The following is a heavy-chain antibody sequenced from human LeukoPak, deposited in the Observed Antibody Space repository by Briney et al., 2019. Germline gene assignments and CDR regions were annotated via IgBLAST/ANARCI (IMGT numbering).Heavy chain of an antibody. J-gene: IGHJ4*02. CDR2: ISSNGGST. Sequence: GGSLRLSCSASGFTFSSYAMHWVRQAPGKGLEYVSAISSNGGSTYYADSVRGRFTISRDNSKNTLYLQMSSLRAEDTAVYYCVKDRGYGGGSYLFDYWGQGTLVTVSS. CDR3: VKDRGYGGGSYLFDY. D-gene: IGHD1-26*01. CDR1: GFTFSSYA. V-gene: IGHV3-64D*06.